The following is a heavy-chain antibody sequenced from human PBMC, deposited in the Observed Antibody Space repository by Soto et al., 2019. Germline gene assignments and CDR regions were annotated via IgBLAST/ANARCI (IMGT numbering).Heavy chain of an antibody. CDR2: ISSSTTTI. CDR3: ARAGARPGGGSDY. J-gene: IGHJ4*02. CDR1: GFTFSIYS. V-gene: IGHV3-48*01. D-gene: IGHD1-26*01. Sequence: EVQLVESGGALVQPGGSLRLSCAASGFTFSIYSMNWVRQAPGKGLEGISYISSSTTTIYYADSVRGRFTISRDSATLYLQMNSLRAEDTAVYYCARAGARPGGGSDYWGQGTLVTVSS.